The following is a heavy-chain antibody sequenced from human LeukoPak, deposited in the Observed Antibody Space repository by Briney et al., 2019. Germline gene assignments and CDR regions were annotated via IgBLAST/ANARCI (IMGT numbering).Heavy chain of an antibody. Sequence: ASVRVSCKAAGYTFTSYYMYWVRQAPGQWLEWMGIINPSGGSTSYAQKFQGRVTMTRDTSTSTVYMELSSLRSEDTAVYYCAREGGSGFYYWGQGTLVTVSS. J-gene: IGHJ4*02. D-gene: IGHD3-16*01. CDR3: AREGGSGFYY. CDR2: INPSGGST. V-gene: IGHV1-46*01. CDR1: GYTFTSYY.